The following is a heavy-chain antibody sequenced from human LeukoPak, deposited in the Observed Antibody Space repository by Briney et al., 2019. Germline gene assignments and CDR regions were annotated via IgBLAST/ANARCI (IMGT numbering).Heavy chain of an antibody. Sequence: GGSLRLSCAASGFTFSSYAMNWVRQAPGKGLEWVSNISSSGSTMYYADSVKGRFTISRDNAKNSLWLQMNSLRAEDTAVYYCARGREAFDIWGQGTMVTVSS. D-gene: IGHD1-26*01. V-gene: IGHV3-48*03. CDR1: GFTFSSYA. J-gene: IGHJ3*02. CDR3: ARGREAFDI. CDR2: ISSSGSTM.